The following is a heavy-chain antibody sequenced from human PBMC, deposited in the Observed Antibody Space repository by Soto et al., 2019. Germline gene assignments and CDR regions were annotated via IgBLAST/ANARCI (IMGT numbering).Heavy chain of an antibody. J-gene: IGHJ4*02. CDR1: GGTFSSYA. Sequence: QVQLVQSGAEVKKPGSSVKVSCKASGGTFSSYAISWVRQAPGQGLEWMGGIIPIFGTANYAQKFQGRVTITADESTSTAYMELSSLRSDDTAVYYCARERRYCSGGSCPYYFDYWGQGTLVTVSS. CDR3: ARERRYCSGGSCPYYFDY. D-gene: IGHD2-15*01. V-gene: IGHV1-69*01. CDR2: IIPIFGTA.